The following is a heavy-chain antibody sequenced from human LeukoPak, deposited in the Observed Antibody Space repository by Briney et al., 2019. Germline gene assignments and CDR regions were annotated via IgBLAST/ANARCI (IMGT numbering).Heavy chain of an antibody. Sequence: KTGGSLRLSCAASGFTFSDYYMNWIRQAPGKGLEWVSYINSSGSTIYYADSVKGRFTISRDNAKNSLYLQMNSLRAEDTAVYYCARKSPPGIAVAGYYFDYWGQGTLVTVSS. CDR1: GFTFSDYY. CDR2: INSSGSTI. J-gene: IGHJ4*02. V-gene: IGHV3-11*01. D-gene: IGHD6-19*01. CDR3: ARKSPPGIAVAGYYFDY.